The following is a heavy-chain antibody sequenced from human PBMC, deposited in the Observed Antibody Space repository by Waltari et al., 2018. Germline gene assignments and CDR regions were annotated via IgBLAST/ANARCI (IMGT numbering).Heavy chain of an antibody. CDR2: ISAYNGNT. CDR3: ASSIAVAGNYYYYMDV. D-gene: IGHD6-19*01. Sequence: QVQLVQSGAEVKKPGASVKVSCKATGYTFTTTGISWCRQAPGQGLGWMGWISAYNGNTNYAQKLQGRVTMTTDTSTSTAYMELRSLRSDDTAVYYCASSIAVAGNYYYYMDVWGKGTTVTVSS. V-gene: IGHV1-18*01. J-gene: IGHJ6*03. CDR1: GYTFTTTG.